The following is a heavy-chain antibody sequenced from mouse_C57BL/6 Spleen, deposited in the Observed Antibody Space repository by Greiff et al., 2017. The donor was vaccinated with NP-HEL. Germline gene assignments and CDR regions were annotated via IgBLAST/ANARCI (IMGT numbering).Heavy chain of an antibody. CDR3: ARSGELWFAY. D-gene: IGHD3-1*01. J-gene: IGHJ3*01. V-gene: IGHV1-80*01. CDR2: IYPGDGDT. Sequence: VKLQESGAELVKPGASVKISCKASGYAFSSYWMNWVKQRPGKGLEWIGQIYPGDGDTNYNGKFKGKATLTADKSSSTAYMQLSSLTSEDSAVYFCARSGELWFAYWGQGTLVTVSA. CDR1: GYAFSSYW.